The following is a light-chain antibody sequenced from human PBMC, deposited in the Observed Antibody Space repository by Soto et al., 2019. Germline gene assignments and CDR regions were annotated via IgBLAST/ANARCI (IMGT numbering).Light chain of an antibody. CDR1: SSNIGGNY. CDR3: AAWDDSLNGWV. CDR2: SNN. V-gene: IGLV1-44*01. J-gene: IGLJ3*02. Sequence: QSVLTQPPSASGTPGQTVTISCSGSSSNIGGNYVYWYQQLPETAPKLLIYSNNQRPSGVPDRFSGSKSGTSASLAISGLQSEDEADYYCAAWDDSLNGWVFGGGTKLTVL.